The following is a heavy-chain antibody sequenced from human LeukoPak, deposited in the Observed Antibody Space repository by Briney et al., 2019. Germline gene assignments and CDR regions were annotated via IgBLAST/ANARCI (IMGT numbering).Heavy chain of an antibody. CDR1: GFTFSTYW. J-gene: IGHJ3*02. Sequence: PGGSLRLSCAASGFTFSTYWMSWFRQAPGKGLEWVSTISDIDGYTYYADSVKGRFTISRDNSKNTLYMQMNSLRAEDTALYYCAKEGYEAVLYDYVWGSYRSPDAYDSWGQGTMVTVSS. D-gene: IGHD3-16*02. V-gene: IGHV3-23*01. CDR2: ISDIDGYT. CDR3: AKEGYEAVLYDYVWGSYRSPDAYDS.